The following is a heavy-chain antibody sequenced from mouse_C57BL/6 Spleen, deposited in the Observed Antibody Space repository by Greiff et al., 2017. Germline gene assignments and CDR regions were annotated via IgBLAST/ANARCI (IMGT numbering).Heavy chain of an antibody. CDR2: IRSKSNNYAT. Sequence: EVHLVESGGGLVQPKGSLKLSCAASGFSFNTYAMNWVRQAPGKGLEWVARIRSKSNNYATYYADSVKDRFTISRDDSESMLYLQMNNLKTEDTAMYYCVRVLYYAMDYWGQGTSVTVSS. V-gene: IGHV10-1*01. CDR1: GFSFNTYA. CDR3: VRVLYYAMDY. J-gene: IGHJ4*01.